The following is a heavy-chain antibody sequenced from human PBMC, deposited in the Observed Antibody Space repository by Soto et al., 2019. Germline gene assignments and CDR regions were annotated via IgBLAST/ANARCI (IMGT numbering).Heavy chain of an antibody. Sequence: QVQLVESGGGVVQPGRSLRLSCAASGFIFSDYAMHWVRQAPGKGLEWVAVISYGGDNKYYADSVRGRFAISRDNLKNTLDLQMNSLNPEDTAVYHCAKARHSTSWYGLEADFWCQGTLVTVSS. CDR3: AKARHSTSWYGLEADF. CDR1: GFIFSDYA. D-gene: IGHD6-13*01. CDR2: ISYGGDNK. V-gene: IGHV3-30*09. J-gene: IGHJ4*02.